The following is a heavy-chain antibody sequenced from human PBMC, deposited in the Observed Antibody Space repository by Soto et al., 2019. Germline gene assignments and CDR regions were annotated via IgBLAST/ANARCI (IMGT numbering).Heavy chain of an antibody. CDR3: ARDTARALPDA. Sequence: QVQLVQSGAEVQKPGASVKVSCTASGYTFTSYGITWVRQAPGQGLEWMGWISAHNGNTKYAQKRQGRVTMTTATSTSTAYMEVRSLRSDDTAVYYCARDTARALPDAWGQGTLVTVSS. CDR1: GYTFTSYG. J-gene: IGHJ4*02. D-gene: IGHD5-18*01. V-gene: IGHV1-18*01. CDR2: ISAHNGNT.